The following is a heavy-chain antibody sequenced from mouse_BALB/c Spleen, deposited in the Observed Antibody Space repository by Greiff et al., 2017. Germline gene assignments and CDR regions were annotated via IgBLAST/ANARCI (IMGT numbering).Heavy chain of an antibody. D-gene: IGHD1-1*01. V-gene: IGHV1-7*01. CDR2: INPSTGYT. Sequence: VKLQESGAELAKPGASVKMSCKASGYTFTSYWMHWVKQRPGQGLEWIGYINPSTGYTEYNQKFKDKATLTADKSSSTAYMQLSSLTSEDSAVYYCARKATVVGFDYWGQGTTLTVSS. J-gene: IGHJ2*01. CDR3: ARKATVVGFDY. CDR1: GYTFTSYW.